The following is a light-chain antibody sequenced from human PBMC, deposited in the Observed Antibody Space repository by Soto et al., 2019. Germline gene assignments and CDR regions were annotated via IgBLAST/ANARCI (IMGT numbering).Light chain of an antibody. V-gene: IGKV3-15*01. CDR3: HQYFRSPIT. CDR1: ESVSSN. J-gene: IGKJ4*01. CDR2: GAS. Sequence: EIVMTQSPVTLSISPGEGATLSCRAGESVSSNLAWYQQKPGQAPRLLIYGASTRATGIPARFTGSGSGTDFTLTVSGLQAEDVAIYYCHQYFRSPITFGGGTKVDNK.